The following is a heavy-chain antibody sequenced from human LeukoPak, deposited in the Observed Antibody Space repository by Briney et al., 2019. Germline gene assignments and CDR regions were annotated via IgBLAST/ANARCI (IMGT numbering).Heavy chain of an antibody. J-gene: IGHJ3*02. CDR2: INPNSGGT. D-gene: IGHD6-13*01. V-gene: IGHV1-2*02. CDR1: GYTFTRYY. Sequence: ASVKVSCKASGYTFTRYYMHWVRQAPGQGLEWMGWINPNSGGTNYAQKFQGRVTMTRDTSISTAYMELSRLRSDDTAVYYSARCPTYSSSWYGGAFDIWGQGTMVTVSS. CDR3: ARCPTYSSSWYGGAFDI.